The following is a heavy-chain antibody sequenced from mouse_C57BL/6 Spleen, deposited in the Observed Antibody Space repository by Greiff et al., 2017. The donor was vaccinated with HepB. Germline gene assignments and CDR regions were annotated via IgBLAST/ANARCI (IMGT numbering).Heavy chain of an antibody. D-gene: IGHD1-1*01. V-gene: IGHV1-69*01. CDR2: IDPSDSYT. Sequence: QVQLQHPGAELVMPGASVKLSCKASGYTFTSYWMHWVKQRPGQGLEWIGEIDPSDSYTNYNQKFKGKSTLTVDKSSSTAYMQLSSLTSEDSAVYYCARPYYYGSWYFDVWGTGTTVTVSS. CDR3: ARPYYYGSWYFDV. CDR1: GYTFTSYW. J-gene: IGHJ1*03.